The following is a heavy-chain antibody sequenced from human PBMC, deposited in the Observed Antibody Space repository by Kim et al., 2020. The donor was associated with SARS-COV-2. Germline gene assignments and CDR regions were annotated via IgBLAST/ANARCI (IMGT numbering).Heavy chain of an antibody. CDR2: ISYDGSNK. J-gene: IGHJ4*02. CDR3: ARPYSGSYWGYFDY. CDR1: GFTFSSYA. V-gene: IGHV3-30*04. D-gene: IGHD1-26*01. Sequence: GGSLRLSCAASGFTFSSYAMHWVRQAPGKGLEWVAVISYDGSNKYYADSVKGRFTISRDNSKNTLYLQMNSLRAEDTAVYYCARPYSGSYWGYFDYWGQGTLVTVSS.